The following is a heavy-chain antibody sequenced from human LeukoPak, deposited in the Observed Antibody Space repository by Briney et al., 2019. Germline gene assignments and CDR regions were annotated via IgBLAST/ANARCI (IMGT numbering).Heavy chain of an antibody. CDR1: GFTFSSYA. Sequence: GGSLRLSCAASGFTFSSYAMSWVRQAPGKGLEWVSAISGSGGSTYYADSVKGRFTISRDNSKNTLYLQMNSLRAEDTAVYYCARGIDYFNDAFDIWGQGTMVTVSS. CDR3: ARGIDYFNDAFDI. V-gene: IGHV3-23*01. J-gene: IGHJ3*02. D-gene: IGHD5-12*01. CDR2: ISGSGGST.